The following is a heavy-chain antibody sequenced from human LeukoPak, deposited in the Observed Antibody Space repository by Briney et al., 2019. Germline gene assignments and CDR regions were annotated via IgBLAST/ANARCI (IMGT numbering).Heavy chain of an antibody. V-gene: IGHV1-24*01. CDR1: GYTLTELS. CDR3: ARGGETLLLWFGELLSYYFDY. CDR2: FDPEDGET. J-gene: IGHJ4*02. D-gene: IGHD3-10*01. Sequence: ASVKVSCKVSGYTLTELSMHWVRQAPGKGLEWMGGFDPEDGETIYAQKFQGRVTMTRDTSTSTVYMELSSLRSEDTAVYYCARGGETLLLWFGELLSYYFDYWGQGTLVTVSS.